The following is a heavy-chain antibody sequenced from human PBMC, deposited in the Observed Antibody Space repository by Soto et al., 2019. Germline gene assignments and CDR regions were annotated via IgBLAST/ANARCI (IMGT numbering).Heavy chain of an antibody. J-gene: IGHJ4*02. D-gene: IGHD4-17*01. CDR2: VFYTGST. CDR1: GGSMSNNY. Sequence: QVHLQESGPGLVKPSETLSLFCDVSGGSMSNNYWSWIRQAPGRGLEWIGYVFYTGSTNYNPCLNSLGSISVDTSKKHFSLRLSSVTAADTAVYYCARSMTVTRFDQWGQGTRVTVS. V-gene: IGHV4-59*01. CDR3: ARSMTVTRFDQ.